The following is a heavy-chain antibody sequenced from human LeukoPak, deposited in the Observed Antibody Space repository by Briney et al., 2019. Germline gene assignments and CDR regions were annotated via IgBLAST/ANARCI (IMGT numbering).Heavy chain of an antibody. J-gene: IGHJ4*02. V-gene: IGHV5-51*01. CDR1: GYSFTSYR. D-gene: IGHD4-11*01. Sequence: GEPLKISCKGSGYSFTSYRIGWVRQMPGKGLEWMGIVYPSDSDTRYSPSFQAQVTTSADNSINTGYLQWSDLTASYTAMYYCAGHLSPDYSSYFDYWGQGTLVTVSS. CDR3: AGHLSPDYSSYFDY. CDR2: VYPSDSDT.